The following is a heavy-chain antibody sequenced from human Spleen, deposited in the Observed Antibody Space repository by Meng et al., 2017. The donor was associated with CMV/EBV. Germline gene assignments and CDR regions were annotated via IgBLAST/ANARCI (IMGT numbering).Heavy chain of an antibody. CDR1: GGSISSSSYY. CDR2: IYYSGST. D-gene: IGHD3-3*01. J-gene: IGHJ4*02. V-gene: IGHV4-39*01. CDR3: ARHLEWLLDFDY. Sequence: NVSGGSISSSSYYWGWIRQPPGKGLEWIGSIYYSGSTYYNPSLKSRVTTSVDTSKNQFSLKLSSVTAADTAVYYCARHLEWLLDFDYWGQGTLVTVSS.